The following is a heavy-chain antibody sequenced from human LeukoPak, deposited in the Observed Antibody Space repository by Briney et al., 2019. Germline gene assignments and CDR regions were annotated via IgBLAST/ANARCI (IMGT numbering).Heavy chain of an antibody. J-gene: IGHJ4*02. D-gene: IGHD4-23*01. Sequence: TGGSLRLSCAASGFTFSSYEMNWVRQAPGKGLEWVSYISSSGSTIYYADSVKGRFTTSRDNAKNSLYLQMNSLRAEDTAVYYCARDQGDYVGFDYWGQGTLVTVSS. V-gene: IGHV3-48*03. CDR3: ARDQGDYVGFDY. CDR2: ISSSGSTI. CDR1: GFTFSSYE.